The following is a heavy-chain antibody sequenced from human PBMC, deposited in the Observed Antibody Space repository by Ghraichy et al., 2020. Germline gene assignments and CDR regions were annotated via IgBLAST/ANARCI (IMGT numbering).Heavy chain of an antibody. D-gene: IGHD1-7*01. CDR1: GGSVSSSGYY. J-gene: IGHJ3*02. CDR3: AGHKSRHQWNYVRLDGFDM. V-gene: IGHV4-39*01. CDR2: IYYNGTT. Sequence: NLSLTCTVSGGSVSSSGYYWGWIRQPPGKGLEWIESIYYNGTTNYNPSLKSRVTLSVDTSKNQFSLMLSPVTAGDTAVYYCAGHKSRHQWNYVRLDGFDMWGQGTMVTVSS.